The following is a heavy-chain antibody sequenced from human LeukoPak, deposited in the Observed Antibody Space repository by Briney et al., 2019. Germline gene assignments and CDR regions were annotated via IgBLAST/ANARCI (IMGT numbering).Heavy chain of an antibody. J-gene: IGHJ4*02. Sequence: PGGSLRLSCAASGFTFSSYSMGWVRHAPGKGRECVANMNADGQEEYCVSSVKGRSPISRDKARNSLFLHMNSLRVEETAIYYCARWRWRQSEFDSWGQGTLVTVSS. D-gene: IGHD5-24*01. CDR1: GFTFSSYS. CDR3: ARWRWRQSEFDS. CDR2: MNADGQEE. V-gene: IGHV3-7*01.